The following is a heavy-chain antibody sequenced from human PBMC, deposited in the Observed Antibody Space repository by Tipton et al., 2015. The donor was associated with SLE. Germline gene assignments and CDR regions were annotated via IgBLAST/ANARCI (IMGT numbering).Heavy chain of an antibody. Sequence: GRFTISRDDSKSIAYLQMNSLKTEDTAVYYCTRAERAAAAPFDYWGQGTLVTVSS. V-gene: IGHV3-49*02. D-gene: IGHD6-13*01. CDR3: TRAERAAAAPFDY. J-gene: IGHJ4*02.